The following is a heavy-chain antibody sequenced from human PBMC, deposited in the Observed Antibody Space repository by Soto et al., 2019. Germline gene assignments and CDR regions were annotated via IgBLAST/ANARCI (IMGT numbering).Heavy chain of an antibody. D-gene: IGHD4-4*01. J-gene: IGHJ4*02. CDR1: AGTFLIYA. CDR3: SRDETYSNYGGDY. CDR2: IIPMFGTT. Sequence: SVNASCKASAGTFLIYALSWVRQAPGQGLEWMGGIIPMFGTTNYAQKFQGRVTITADESTRTAYMEVTSLTSEDTAMYYCSRDETYSNYGGDYWGQGTLVTSPQ. V-gene: IGHV1-69*13.